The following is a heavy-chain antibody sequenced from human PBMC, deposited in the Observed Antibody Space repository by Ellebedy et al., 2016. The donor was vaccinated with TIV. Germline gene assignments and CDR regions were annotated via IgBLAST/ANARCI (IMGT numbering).Heavy chain of an antibody. D-gene: IGHD3-22*01. J-gene: IGHJ4*02. V-gene: IGHV1-46*04. CDR3: ASGLENSGCLDY. Sequence: AASVKVSCKASGDTLTSYYIHWVRQAPGQGLEWMGIINPSGHITTYAQKLEGRLTMTRNMSTSTVYMEMSSLRSEDTAIYYCASGLENSGCLDYWGQGTLVTVSS. CDR1: GDTLTSYY. CDR2: INPSGHIT.